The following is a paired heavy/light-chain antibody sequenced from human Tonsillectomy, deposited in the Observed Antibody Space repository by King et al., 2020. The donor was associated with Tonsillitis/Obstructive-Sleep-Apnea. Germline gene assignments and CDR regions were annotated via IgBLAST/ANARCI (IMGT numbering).Light chain of an antibody. CDR2: YDT. Sequence: SFVLTQPPSVSVAPGKTARITCGGNNVESGSVHWYQQRPGQAPVLVIHYDTDRPSGIPERFSGSNSGNTATLTISRVAAGDEADYYCQVWDISSDQVVFGGGTKLTVL. CDR1: NVESGS. J-gene: IGLJ3*02. CDR3: QVWDISSDQVV. V-gene: IGLV3-21*01.
Heavy chain of an antibody. CDR1: GASISSSDYY. CDR3: ATLGLGIGADYFEF. V-gene: IGHV4-39*01. D-gene: IGHD7-27*01. J-gene: IGHJ4*02. CDR2: ISFSGRT. Sequence: QLQLQESGPGLVKPSETLSLTCIVSGASISSSDYYWSWIRQPPGKGLEWIGSISFSGRTYYNPSLRTPAAISVDTSKNQFSLKLNSVTAAHTAVYYCATLGLGIGADYFEFWGQGTLLTVSS.